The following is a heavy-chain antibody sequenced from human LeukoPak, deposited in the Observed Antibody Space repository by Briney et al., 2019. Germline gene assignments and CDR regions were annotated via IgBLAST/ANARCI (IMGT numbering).Heavy chain of an antibody. J-gene: IGHJ3*02. V-gene: IGHV3-23*01. D-gene: IGHD3-22*01. CDR3: ARDAPDYYDSSGQDAFDI. Sequence: PGGSLRLSCAASGFTFSSSAMSWVRQAPGKGLEWVSGISGSGDTYYADSVKGRFTISRDNSKNTLYLQMNSLRAEDTAVYYCARDAPDYYDSSGQDAFDIWGQGTMVTVSS. CDR1: GFTFSSSA. CDR2: ISGSGDT.